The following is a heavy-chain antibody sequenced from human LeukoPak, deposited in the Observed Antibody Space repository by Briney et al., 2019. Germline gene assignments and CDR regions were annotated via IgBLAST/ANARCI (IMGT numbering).Heavy chain of an antibody. V-gene: IGHV1-2*02. CDR1: GYTFTGYY. CDR3: ARVLSGSYYYYYYMDV. J-gene: IGHJ6*03. Sequence: ASVKVSCKASGYTFTGYYIHWVRQAPGQGLEWMGWINPNSGGTNYAQKFQGRVTMTRDTSISTAYMELSRLRSDDTAVYYCARVLSGSYYYYYYMDVWGKGTTVTVSS. D-gene: IGHD1-26*01. CDR2: INPNSGGT.